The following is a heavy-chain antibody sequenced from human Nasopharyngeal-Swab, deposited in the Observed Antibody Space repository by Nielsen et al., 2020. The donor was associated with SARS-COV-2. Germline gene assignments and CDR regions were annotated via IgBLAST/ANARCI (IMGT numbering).Heavy chain of an antibody. CDR3: AKGLSVGSAYYFYYYMDV. D-gene: IGHD1-26*01. CDR2: TSFDGSNK. J-gene: IGHJ6*03. V-gene: IGHV3-30*01. CDR1: GVKYWFYG. Sequence: GEYLKISWATSGVKYWFYGMHWVCQARGKGLEWVAVTSFDGSNKSYSDSVKGRFTISKDYAQNTLYLHMNSLRAEDTAVYYCAKGLSVGSAYYFYYYMDVWGKGTTVTVSS.